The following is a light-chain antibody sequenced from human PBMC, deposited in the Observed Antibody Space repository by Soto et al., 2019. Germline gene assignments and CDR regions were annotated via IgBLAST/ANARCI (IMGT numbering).Light chain of an antibody. CDR2: WAS. J-gene: IGKJ3*01. CDR3: QQYYSTPLT. Sequence: IVLTQSPDSLAVSLGESATITCKSSQNVLYNSNKKNYLAWYQQKSGQPPKLLFYWASTRASGVPDRFSGSGSGTDFTLTISSLQAEDVAVYYCQQYYSTPLTFGPGTTVGVK. V-gene: IGKV4-1*01. CDR1: QNVLYNSNKKNY.